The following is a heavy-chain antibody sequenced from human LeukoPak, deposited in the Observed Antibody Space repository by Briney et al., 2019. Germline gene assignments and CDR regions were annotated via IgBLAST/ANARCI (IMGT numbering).Heavy chain of an antibody. CDR1: GYTFTSYD. Sequence: WASVKVSCKASGYTFTSYDINWVRQATGQGLEWMGWMNPNSGNTGYAQKFQGRVTMTRNTSISTAYMELSSLRSEDTAVYYCARGRRYSYGDLDYWGQGTLVTVSS. V-gene: IGHV1-8*01. CDR3: ARGRRYSYGDLDY. CDR2: MNPNSGNT. D-gene: IGHD5-18*01. J-gene: IGHJ4*02.